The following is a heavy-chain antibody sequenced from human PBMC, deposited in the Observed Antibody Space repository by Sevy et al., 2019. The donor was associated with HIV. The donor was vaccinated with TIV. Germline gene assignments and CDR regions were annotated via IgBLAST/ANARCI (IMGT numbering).Heavy chain of an antibody. CDR1: GYTFTGYY. Sequence: ASVKVSCKASGYTFTGYYMHWVRQAPGQGLEWMGWINPNSGGTNYAQKFQGRVTMTRDTSISTAYMERSRLRSDDTAVYYCARAVVVVPAAIPVSGGNWFDPWGQGTLVTVSS. CDR3: ARAVVVVPAAIPVSGGNWFDP. CDR2: INPNSGGT. V-gene: IGHV1-2*02. J-gene: IGHJ5*02. D-gene: IGHD2-2*02.